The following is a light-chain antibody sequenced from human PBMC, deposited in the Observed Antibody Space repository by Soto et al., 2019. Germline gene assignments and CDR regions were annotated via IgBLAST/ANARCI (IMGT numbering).Light chain of an antibody. V-gene: IGKV3-20*01. J-gene: IGKJ4*01. Sequence: EIVLTQSPDTLSLSPGSRATLTCRASQSVAGKYLAWYQQKPGQAPGLLIYGASSRATGVPDRFSGSGSGTDFTLTISRLEPEDFAVHFCQQYGSSPVTFGGGTRVEIK. CDR1: QSVAGKY. CDR3: QQYGSSPVT. CDR2: GAS.